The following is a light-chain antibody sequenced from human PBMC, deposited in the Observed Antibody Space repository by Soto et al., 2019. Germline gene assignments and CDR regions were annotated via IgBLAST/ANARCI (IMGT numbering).Light chain of an antibody. Sequence: DIVLTQSPLSLPVTPGEPASISCKSSQSLLHSKGYECLDWYLQKPGQSPQLLISLGSIRASGVPDRFSGSGSGTYFALKISRVDAEDVGIYYCMQALQTPPTFGQGTKVEI. J-gene: IGKJ1*01. V-gene: IGKV2-28*01. CDR3: MQALQTPPT. CDR2: LGS. CDR1: QSLLHSKGYEC.